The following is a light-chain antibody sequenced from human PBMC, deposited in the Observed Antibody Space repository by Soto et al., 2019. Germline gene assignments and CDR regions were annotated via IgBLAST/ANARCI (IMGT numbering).Light chain of an antibody. V-gene: IGLV2-14*01. CDR1: SSDVGGYNY. CDR3: TSYTSSSTWV. Sequence: QSVLTQPASVSGSPGQSITISCTGTSSDVGGYNYVSWYQQHPGKAPKLMIYEVSNRPSGVSNGFSGSKSGNTASLAISGLQAEDEADYYCTSYTSSSTWVFGRGTKLTVL. CDR2: EVS. J-gene: IGLJ3*02.